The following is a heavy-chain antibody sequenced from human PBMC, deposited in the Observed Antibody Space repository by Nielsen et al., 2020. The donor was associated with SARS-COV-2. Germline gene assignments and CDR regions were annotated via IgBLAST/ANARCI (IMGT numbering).Heavy chain of an antibody. V-gene: IGHV3-33*01. CDR1: GFTFSSYG. CDR3: AGHLSWYGMDV. Sequence: GESLKISCAASGFTFSSYGMHWVRQAPGKGLEWVAVIWYDGSNKYYADSVKGRFTISRDNSKNTLYLQMNSLRAEDTAVYYCAGHLSWYGMDVWAKGPRSPSP. D-gene: IGHD3-16*02. J-gene: IGHJ6*02. CDR2: IWYDGSNK.